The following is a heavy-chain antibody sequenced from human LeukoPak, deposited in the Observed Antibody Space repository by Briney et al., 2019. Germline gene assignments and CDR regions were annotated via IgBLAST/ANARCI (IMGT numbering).Heavy chain of an antibody. Sequence: ASVKVSCKASGYTFTGYYMHWVRQAPGQGLEWMGWINPNSGGTNYAQTFQGRVTMTRDTSISTAYMELSRLRSDDTAVYYCARAIVGGPFDYWGQGTLVTVSS. CDR1: GYTFTGYY. V-gene: IGHV1-2*02. CDR3: ARAIVGGPFDY. CDR2: INPNSGGT. D-gene: IGHD1-26*01. J-gene: IGHJ4*02.